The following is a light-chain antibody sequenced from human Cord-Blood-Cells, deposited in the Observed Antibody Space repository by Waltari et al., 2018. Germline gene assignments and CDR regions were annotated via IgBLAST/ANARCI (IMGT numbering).Light chain of an antibody. J-gene: IGKJ1*01. Sequence: AIRMTQSPSSFSASTGARVTITCRASQGISSYLAWYQQKPGKAPKLLIYASSTLQSGVPSRFSGSGSGTDFTRTISCLQSEDFATYYCQQYYSYPRTFGQGTKVEIK. V-gene: IGKV1-8*01. CDR1: QGISSY. CDR3: QQYYSYPRT. CDR2: ASS.